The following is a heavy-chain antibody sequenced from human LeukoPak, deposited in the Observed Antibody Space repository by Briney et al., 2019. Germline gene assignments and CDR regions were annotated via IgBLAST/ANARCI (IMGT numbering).Heavy chain of an antibody. V-gene: IGHV4-34*12. Sequence: SETLSLTCAVYGGSFSGYYWSWIRQPPGKCLEWVGEIFHAGSTNYNPSLKSRVTISLDKSRNHFSLDLRSVTAADTAIYYCIRNNYYALGTHNFDYWGHGILVTVSP. CDR3: IRNNYYALGTHNFDY. CDR1: GGSFSGYY. J-gene: IGHJ4*01. CDR2: IFHAGST. D-gene: IGHD3-10*01.